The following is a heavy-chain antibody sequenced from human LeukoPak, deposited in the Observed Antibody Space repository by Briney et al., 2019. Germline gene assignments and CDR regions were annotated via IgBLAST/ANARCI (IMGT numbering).Heavy chain of an antibody. Sequence: GGSLRLSCAASGFTFSRYAMSWVRQAPGKRLEWVSAISEGGSNTNNADSVKGRFTISRDTSKNTLYLQMNSLRAEDTAVYYCASKDPYDSRDYLLDYWGQGTLVTVSS. D-gene: IGHD3-22*01. V-gene: IGHV3-23*01. CDR2: ISEGGSNT. J-gene: IGHJ4*02. CDR3: ASKDPYDSRDYLLDY. CDR1: GFTFSRYA.